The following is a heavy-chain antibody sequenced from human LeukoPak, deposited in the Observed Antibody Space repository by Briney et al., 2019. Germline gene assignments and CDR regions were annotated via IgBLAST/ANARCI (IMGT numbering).Heavy chain of an antibody. Sequence: GGSLRLSCAASGFTFSTYAMNWVRQAPGKGLEWVSSITSSSGYIYYADSVRGRFTTSRDNAEKSLYLQMNSLGAEDTAVYYCTRRDDYGDYLVDYWGQGALVTVSS. CDR2: ITSSSGYI. CDR1: GFTFSTYA. V-gene: IGHV3-21*01. CDR3: TRRDDYGDYLVDY. J-gene: IGHJ4*02. D-gene: IGHD4-17*01.